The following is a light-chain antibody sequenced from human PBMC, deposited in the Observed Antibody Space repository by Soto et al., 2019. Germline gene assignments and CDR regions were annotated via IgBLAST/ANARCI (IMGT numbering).Light chain of an antibody. J-gene: IGKJ2*01. CDR3: QQYNSYWYT. V-gene: IGKV1-5*01. CDR1: PSISSW. Sequence: DIQMTQSPSTLSASVGDRVTITCRSSPSISSWLAWYQQKPGKAPKLLIYDASRLESGLPSRFSGSGSGTEFPLTISSLQPDEVATYYCQQYNSYWYTFGQGTQLEIK. CDR2: DAS.